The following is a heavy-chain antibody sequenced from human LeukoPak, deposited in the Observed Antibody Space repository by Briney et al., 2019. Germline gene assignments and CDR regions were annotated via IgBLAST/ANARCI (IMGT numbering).Heavy chain of an antibody. CDR2: IYYSGST. Sequence: SETLSLTCTVSGYSISSGYYWSWIRQPPGKGLEWIGYIYYSGSTNYNPSLKSRVTISVDTSKNQFSLKLSSVTAADTAVYYCARDTYYYMDVWGKGTTVTISS. CDR3: ARDTYYYMDV. V-gene: IGHV4-61*01. CDR1: GYSISSGYY. J-gene: IGHJ6*03.